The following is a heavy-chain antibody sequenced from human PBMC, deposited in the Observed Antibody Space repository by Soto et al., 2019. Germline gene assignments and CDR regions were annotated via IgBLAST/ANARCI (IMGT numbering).Heavy chain of an antibody. Sequence: GGSLRLSCAASGFTFSSYSMNWVRQAPGKGLEWVSSISSSSSYIHYADSVKGRFTISRDNAKNSLYLQMNSLRAEDTAVYYCARSRYCSSTSCYVSSFDYWGQGTLVTVSS. J-gene: IGHJ4*02. CDR3: ARSRYCSSTSCYVSSFDY. D-gene: IGHD2-2*01. CDR2: ISSSSSYI. CDR1: GFTFSSYS. V-gene: IGHV3-21*01.